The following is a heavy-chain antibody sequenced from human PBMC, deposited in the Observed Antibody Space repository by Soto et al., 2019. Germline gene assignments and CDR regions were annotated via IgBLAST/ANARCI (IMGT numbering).Heavy chain of an antibody. Sequence: VQLVESGGGVVQPGRSLRLLCEASGFTFGRYGMHWVRQAPGMGLEWVAVISWGGLAQYYGDSVRGRFTISRDNSQSILYLQMNSLRTQDTAIYYCAKETIQVGGPNYFDYWGQGVLVTVSS. J-gene: IGHJ4*02. D-gene: IGHD1-1*01. CDR3: AKETIQVGGPNYFDY. V-gene: IGHV3-30*18. CDR2: ISWGGLAQ. CDR1: GFTFGRYG.